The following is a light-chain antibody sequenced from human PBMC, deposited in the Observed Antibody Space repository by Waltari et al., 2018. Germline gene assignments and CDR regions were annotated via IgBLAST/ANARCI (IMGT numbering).Light chain of an antibody. CDR1: SPNIGSNS. J-gene: IGLJ2*01. CDR2: RNN. Sequence: QSILTQPTSASGTPGQRVTISCSGSSPNIGSNSVSWYQEVPGTAPKLLIYRNNQPPSGVPDLFSCSKSGTSASLALSGLRSEDEAHYYCAAWDDSLSGHMVFGGGTKLTVL. CDR3: AAWDDSLSGHMV. V-gene: IGLV1-47*01.